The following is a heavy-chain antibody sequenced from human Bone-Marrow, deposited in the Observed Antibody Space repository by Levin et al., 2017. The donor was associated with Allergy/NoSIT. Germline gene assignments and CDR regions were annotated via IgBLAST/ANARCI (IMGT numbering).Heavy chain of an antibody. Sequence: ASVKVSCKASGYTFTSYYMHWVRQAPGQGLEWMGIINPSGGSTSYAQKFQGRVTMTRDTSTSTVYMELSSLRSEDTAVYYCARGVDILTGYYSGPHFDYWGQGTLVTVSS. CDR1: GYTFTSYY. J-gene: IGHJ4*02. V-gene: IGHV1-46*01. D-gene: IGHD3-9*01. CDR2: INPSGGST. CDR3: ARGVDILTGYYSGPHFDY.